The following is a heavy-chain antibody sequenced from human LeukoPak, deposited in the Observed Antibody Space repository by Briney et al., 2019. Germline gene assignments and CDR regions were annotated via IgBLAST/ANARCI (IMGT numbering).Heavy chain of an antibody. CDR3: ARAPPTVDVFDP. CDR1: GYTFTSYF. Sequence: ASVKVSCKASGYTFTSYFMHWVRQAPGQGLEWMGIINPGAGSTTYAQKFQGRLTMTRDTSTSTSYMELSSLGSEDTAVYYCARAPPTVDVFDPWGQGTLVTVSS. CDR2: INPGAGST. D-gene: IGHD6-19*01. V-gene: IGHV1-46*01. J-gene: IGHJ5*02.